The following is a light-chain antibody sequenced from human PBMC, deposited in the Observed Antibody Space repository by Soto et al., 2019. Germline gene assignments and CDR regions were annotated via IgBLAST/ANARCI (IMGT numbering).Light chain of an antibody. Sequence: QSVLTQPPSASGSPGQSVAISCTGTSSDVVGYNDVSWYQQHPGKAPKLMIYEVNKRPSGVPDRFSGSKSGNTASLTVSGLQAEDAAAYYCSSYAGSSNVFGTGTKGTVL. CDR1: SSDVVGYND. CDR2: EVN. J-gene: IGLJ1*01. V-gene: IGLV2-8*01. CDR3: SSYAGSSNV.